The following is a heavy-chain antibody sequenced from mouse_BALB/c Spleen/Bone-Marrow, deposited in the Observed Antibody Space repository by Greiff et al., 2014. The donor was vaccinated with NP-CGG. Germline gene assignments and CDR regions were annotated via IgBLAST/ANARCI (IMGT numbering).Heavy chain of an antibody. CDR1: GYTFTSYV. CDR2: INPYNDGT. V-gene: IGHV1-14*01. J-gene: IGHJ2*01. Sequence: VQLQQSGPELVKPGASVKMSCKASGYTFTSYVMHWVKQKPGQGLEWIGYINPYNDGTKYNEKFKGKATLTSDKSSSTAYMELSSLNTEDSAVYYSAREGVEYIDYWGQGTTLTVSS. CDR3: AREGVEYIDY.